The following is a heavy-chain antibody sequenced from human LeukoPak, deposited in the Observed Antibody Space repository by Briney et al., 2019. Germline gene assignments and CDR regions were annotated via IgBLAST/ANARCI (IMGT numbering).Heavy chain of an antibody. V-gene: IGHV3-15*01. J-gene: IGHJ4*02. CDR3: TARVVTTNEF. D-gene: IGHD2-21*02. CDR1: GFNFNDAW. CDR2: VKSGGTT. Sequence: GGSLRLSCLASGFNFNDAWMNWVRQAPGKGLEWVGRVKSGGTTDDTAPMKGRFTISRDDSKRTVYLQMNSLKTEDTAMYFCTARVVTTNEFWGQGTLVTVSS.